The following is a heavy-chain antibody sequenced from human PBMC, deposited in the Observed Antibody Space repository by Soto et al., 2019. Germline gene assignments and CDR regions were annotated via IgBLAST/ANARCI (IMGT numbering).Heavy chain of an antibody. J-gene: IGHJ4*02. CDR3: VRNADFCSDF. CDR2: ISRGGNP. D-gene: IGHD2-2*01. Sequence: QVQLRESGPGLVRPSETLSLTCAVSGGSISSGYWWGWVRQPPGKGLKWIGEISRGGNPNYNPSLKSRVTISVDTSNNEFSLRLNSVTAADTAVYYCVRNADFCSDFWGQGTLVTVSS. V-gene: IGHV4-4*02. CDR1: GGSISSGYW.